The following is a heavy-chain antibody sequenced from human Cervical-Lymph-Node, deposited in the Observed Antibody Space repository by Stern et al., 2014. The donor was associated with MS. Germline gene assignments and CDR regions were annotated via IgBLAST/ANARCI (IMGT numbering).Heavy chain of an antibody. CDR3: ARMGRYSSSWYYFDY. D-gene: IGHD6-13*01. CDR1: GGSISSGSYY. J-gene: IGHJ4*02. Sequence: QVHLQESGPGLVKPSQTLSLTCTVSGGSISSGSYYWSWIRQPAGKGLEXIGRTYARGSTNYNPPLKSRVPISVDTPKNQFPLKLSSVTAADTAVYYCARMGRYSSSWYYFDYWGQGTLVTVSS. V-gene: IGHV4-61*02. CDR2: TYARGST.